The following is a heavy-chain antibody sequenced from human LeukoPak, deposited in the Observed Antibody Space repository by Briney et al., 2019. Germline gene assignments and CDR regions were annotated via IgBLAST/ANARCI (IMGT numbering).Heavy chain of an antibody. D-gene: IGHD6-19*01. J-gene: IGHJ5*02. Sequence: GGSLRLSCAASGFTFSSYAMHWVRQAPGKGLEWVAVISYDGSNKYYADSVKGRFTISRDNSKNTLYLQMNSLRAEDTAVYYCARIWSGWYDKFFDPWGQGTLVTVSS. CDR2: ISYDGSNK. CDR1: GFTFSSYA. CDR3: ARIWSGWYDKFFDP. V-gene: IGHV3-30-3*01.